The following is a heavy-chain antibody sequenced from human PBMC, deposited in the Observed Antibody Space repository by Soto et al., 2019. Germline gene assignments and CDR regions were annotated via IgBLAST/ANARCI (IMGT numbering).Heavy chain of an antibody. CDR1: GGSISSGGYY. D-gene: IGHD5-18*01. CDR2: IYYSGST. Sequence: SLTCTVSGGSISSGGYYWSWIRQHPGKGLEWIGYIYYSGSTYYNPSLKSRVTISVDTSKNQFSLKLSSVTAADTAVYYCARAVRGWIQPHRNWFDPWGQGTPFPVSS. J-gene: IGHJ5*02. V-gene: IGHV4-31*03. CDR3: ARAVRGWIQPHRNWFDP.